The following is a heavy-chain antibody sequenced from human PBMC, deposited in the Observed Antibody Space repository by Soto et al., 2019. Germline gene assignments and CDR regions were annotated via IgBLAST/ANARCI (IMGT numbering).Heavy chain of an antibody. CDR3: VRALGSRFMEWPRFDP. CDR1: GASISSSNYY. J-gene: IGHJ5*02. V-gene: IGHV4-39*07. CDR2: IYYSGST. D-gene: IGHD3-3*01. Sequence: ASETLSLTCLVSGASISSSNYYWGWIRQPPGKGLEWIGSIYYSGSTYYNPSLSSRVSISVDTSKNQFFLSLKYVTAADTAVYYCVRALGSRFMEWPRFDPWGQGKLVTVSS.